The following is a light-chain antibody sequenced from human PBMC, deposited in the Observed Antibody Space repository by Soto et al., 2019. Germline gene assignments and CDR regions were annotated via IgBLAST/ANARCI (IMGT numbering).Light chain of an antibody. CDR1: SSDVGRYNY. Sequence: QSALPQPPSASGSPGQSVTISCTGTSSDVGRYNYISWYRQHPGKAPKLMIYEVSKRPSGVPDRFSGSKSGNTASLTVSGLQAEDEADYYCSSYAGSSHYVFGTGTQLTVL. J-gene: IGLJ1*01. CDR2: EVS. V-gene: IGLV2-8*01. CDR3: SSYAGSSHYV.